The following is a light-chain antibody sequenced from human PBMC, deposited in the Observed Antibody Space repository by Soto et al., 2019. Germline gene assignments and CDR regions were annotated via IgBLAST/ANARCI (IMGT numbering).Light chain of an antibody. Sequence: EIVLTQSPGTLSLSPGERATLSCRASQTISGSYLAWYQQKPPQAPRLLIYGASRRATGIPDRFSGGGSGTDFTLTISRLEPEDFAVYHCQQYGISPYTFGQGTKLEIK. V-gene: IGKV3-20*01. CDR3: QQYGISPYT. CDR1: QTISGSY. CDR2: GAS. J-gene: IGKJ2*01.